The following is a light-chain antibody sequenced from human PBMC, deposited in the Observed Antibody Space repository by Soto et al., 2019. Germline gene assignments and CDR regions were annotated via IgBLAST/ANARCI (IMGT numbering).Light chain of an antibody. Sequence: QSALTQPASVSGSPGQSITISCTGTSSDVGGYNYVSWYQQHPGKAPKLMIYDVSNRPSGVSNRFSGSKSGNTASLTISGLQAEVEADYYCSSYTSSSILFGGGTKVTVL. CDR1: SSDVGGYNY. V-gene: IGLV2-14*01. CDR2: DVS. CDR3: SSYTSSSIL. J-gene: IGLJ2*01.